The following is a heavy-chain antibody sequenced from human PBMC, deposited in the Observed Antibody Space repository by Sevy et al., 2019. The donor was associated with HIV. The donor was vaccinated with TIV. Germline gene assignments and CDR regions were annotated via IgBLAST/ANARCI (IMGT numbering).Heavy chain of an antibody. CDR1: GGSISSSPYY. CDR3: ARIDFDSSRCWPHTFDV. Sequence: SETLSLTCTVSGGSISSSPYYWGWIRQPPGKRLEWIGYISYVGSPYYNPSLKNRVTIYVDTSKNQFSLQLISVTAADAALYYCARIDFDSSRCWPHTFDVWGQGTMVTVSS. J-gene: IGHJ3*01. D-gene: IGHD3-22*01. V-gene: IGHV4-39*01. CDR2: ISYVGSP.